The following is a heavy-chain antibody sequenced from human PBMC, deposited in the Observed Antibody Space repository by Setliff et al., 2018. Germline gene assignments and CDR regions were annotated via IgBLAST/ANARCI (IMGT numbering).Heavy chain of an antibody. J-gene: IGHJ4*02. CDR1: GFTFSSYS. CDR3: AREYDSRGRFDS. D-gene: IGHD6-13*01. Sequence: LRLSCAASGFTFSSYSMNWVRQAPGKGLEWVSSISSSSSYIYYADSVKGRFTISRDNAKNSLYLQMNSLRAEDTAVYYCAREYDSRGRFDSWGQGALVTVSS. V-gene: IGHV3-21*01. CDR2: ISSSSSYI.